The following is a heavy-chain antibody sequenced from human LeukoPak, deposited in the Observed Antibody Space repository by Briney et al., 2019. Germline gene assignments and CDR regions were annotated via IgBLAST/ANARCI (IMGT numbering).Heavy chain of an antibody. CDR1: GFTFSSYA. V-gene: IGHV3-23*01. Sequence: GGSLRLSCAASGFTFSSYAMSWVRQAPGKGLEWVSAISGSGGSTYYADSVKGRFTISRDNSKNTLYLQMNSLGAEDTAVYYCAKTRPTAFGVVTHNDYWGQGTLVTVSS. J-gene: IGHJ4*02. CDR3: AKTRPTAFGVVTHNDY. D-gene: IGHD3-3*01. CDR2: ISGSGGST.